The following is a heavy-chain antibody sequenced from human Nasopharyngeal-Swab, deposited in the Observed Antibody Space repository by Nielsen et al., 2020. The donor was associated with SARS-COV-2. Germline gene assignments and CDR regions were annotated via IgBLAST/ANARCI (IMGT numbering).Heavy chain of an antibody. J-gene: IGHJ4*02. V-gene: IGHV3-23*01. D-gene: IGHD1-26*01. CDR1: RLFFSNYA. Sequence: GESLKISCAASRLFFSNYAMSWVRQAPGKGLEWVAVISSRGDTPHYADSVKGRFTISRDNSKNTVDLQMNSLRVEDTALYFCAKPPWGATTFYFDNWGQGTQVTVSS. CDR3: AKPPWGATTFYFDN. CDR2: ISSRGDTP.